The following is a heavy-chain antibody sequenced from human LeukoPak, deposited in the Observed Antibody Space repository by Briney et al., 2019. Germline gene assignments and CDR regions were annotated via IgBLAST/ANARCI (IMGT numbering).Heavy chain of an antibody. J-gene: IGHJ4*02. Sequence: PGGSLRLSCAASGFTFSSYSMNWVRQAPGKGLEWVSSISSSSSYIYYADSVKGRFTISRDNAKNSLYLQMNSLRAEDTAVYYCARDLQGWGLGYFDYWGQGTLVTVSS. CDR3: ARDLQGWGLGYFDY. CDR1: GFTFSSYS. CDR2: ISSSSSYI. D-gene: IGHD7-27*01. V-gene: IGHV3-21*01.